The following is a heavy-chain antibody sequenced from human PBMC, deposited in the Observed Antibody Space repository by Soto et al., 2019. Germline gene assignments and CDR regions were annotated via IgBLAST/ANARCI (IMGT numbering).Heavy chain of an antibody. D-gene: IGHD3-10*01. Sequence: QVQLQESGPGLVKPSETLSLTCTVSGGSISSGNYYWSWIRQPPGKGLEWIGYIFYSGTTYYNPSLKSRAPISVDTSKNQFSLKLSALTAADAAVYYCARVSGWFGEFNYYYNGMDVWGQGTTVTVSS. V-gene: IGHV4-30-4*01. CDR1: GGSISSGNYY. CDR3: ARVSGWFGEFNYYYNGMDV. J-gene: IGHJ6*02. CDR2: IFYSGTT.